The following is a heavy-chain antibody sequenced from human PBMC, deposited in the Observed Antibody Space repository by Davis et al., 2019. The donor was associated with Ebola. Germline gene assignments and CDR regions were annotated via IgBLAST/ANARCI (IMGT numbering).Heavy chain of an antibody. D-gene: IGHD3-10*01. J-gene: IGHJ5*02. V-gene: IGHV3-21*01. CDR2: ISGSTTYI. Sequence: PGGSLRLSCAASGFTFNTYDMHWVRQAPGKGLEWVSSISGSTTYIYYADSVRGRFTISRDNAKNSLILQMITLRAEDTAIYYCARGAPQYRSGTYYWFDPWGQGTLVTVSS. CDR1: GFTFNTYD. CDR3: ARGAPQYRSGTYYWFDP.